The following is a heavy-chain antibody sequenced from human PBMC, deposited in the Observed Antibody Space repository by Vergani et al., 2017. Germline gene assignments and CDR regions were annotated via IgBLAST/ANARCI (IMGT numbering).Heavy chain of an antibody. J-gene: IGHJ5*02. CDR3: ARELGDDGDYEHPFDP. V-gene: IGHV3-21*04. CDR2: ISSSSSYI. CDR1: GFTFSSYS. Sequence: EVQLVESGGGLVKPGGSLRLSCAASGFTFSSYSMNWVRQAPGKGLEWVSSISSSSSYIYYADSVKGRYTISRDNAKNSLYLQMNSLRAEDTAVYYCARELGDDGDYEHPFDPWGQGTLVTVSS. D-gene: IGHD4-17*01.